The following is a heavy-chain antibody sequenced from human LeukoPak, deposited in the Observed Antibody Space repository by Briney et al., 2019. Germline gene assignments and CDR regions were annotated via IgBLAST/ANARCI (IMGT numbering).Heavy chain of an antibody. CDR2: ISNDGSEK. CDR3: ARSHVDTGRTGRDV. J-gene: IGHJ6*02. CDR1: GFTFSSYS. D-gene: IGHD5-18*01. Sequence: PGWSLPLSCAASGFTFSSYSIHWVRQAAGRELEWVAVISNDGSEKYYADSVKGRFTISRDNSKNAMYLQMNSLRAEDTGLYYCARSHVDTGRTGRDVWGQGTTVTVSS. V-gene: IGHV3-30-3*01.